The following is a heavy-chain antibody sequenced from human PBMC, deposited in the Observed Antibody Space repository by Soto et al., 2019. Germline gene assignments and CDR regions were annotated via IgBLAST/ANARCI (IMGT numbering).Heavy chain of an antibody. CDR3: ARDNYYCSGSFDY. V-gene: IGHV3-33*01. D-gene: IGHD3-10*01. CDR1: GFTFSTYG. CDR2: IWYDGGSK. Sequence: QVQLVESGGGVVQPGRSLRLSCAASGFTFSTYGMQWVRQPPGEGPEWVAVIWYDGGSKFYVDSVKGRFNISRDNSKNTLSLQMNSLRAEDTAVYYCARDNYYCSGSFDYWGQGTLDTVSS. J-gene: IGHJ4*02.